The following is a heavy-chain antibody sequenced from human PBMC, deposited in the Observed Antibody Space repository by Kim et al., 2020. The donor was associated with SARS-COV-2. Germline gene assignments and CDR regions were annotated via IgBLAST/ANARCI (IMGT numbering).Heavy chain of an antibody. Sequence: SETLSLTCTVSGGSISSYYWSWIRQPPGKGLEWIGYIYYSGSTNYNPSLKSRVTISVDTSKNQFSLKLSSVTAADTAVYYCARHNYDILTGLRGNWFDP. V-gene: IGHV4-59*08. D-gene: IGHD3-9*01. CDR2: IYYSGST. CDR3: ARHNYDILTGLRGNWFDP. J-gene: IGHJ5*02. CDR1: GGSISSYY.